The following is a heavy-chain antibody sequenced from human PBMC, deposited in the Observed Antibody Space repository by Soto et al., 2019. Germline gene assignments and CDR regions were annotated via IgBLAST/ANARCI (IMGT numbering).Heavy chain of an antibody. Sequence: QVQLVESGGGVVPPGRSLRLSCAASGFAFSDSAMHWVRQAPGKGLEWVSVIAYDGINKYYADSVQGRFTISRDNSKNTLDLQMNSMRAEDTAVYYCSRGGDSGKYFDYWGQGPLVTVSS. D-gene: IGHD1-26*01. V-gene: IGHV3-30-3*01. CDR3: SRGGDSGKYFDY. CDR1: GFAFSDSA. CDR2: IAYDGINK. J-gene: IGHJ4*02.